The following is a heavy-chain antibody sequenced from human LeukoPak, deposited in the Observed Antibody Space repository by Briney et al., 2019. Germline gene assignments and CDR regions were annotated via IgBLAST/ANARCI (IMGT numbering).Heavy chain of an antibody. J-gene: IGHJ6*03. D-gene: IGHD4-17*01. V-gene: IGHV4-34*01. CDR3: ARDTYGDYGYYYYMDV. CDR1: GGSFSGYY. CDR2: INHSGST. Sequence: SETLSLTCAVYGGSFSGYYWSWIRQPLGKGLEWIGEINHSGSTNYNPSLKSRVTISVDTSKNQFSLKLSSVTAADTAVYYCARDTYGDYGYYYYMDVWGKGTTVTISS.